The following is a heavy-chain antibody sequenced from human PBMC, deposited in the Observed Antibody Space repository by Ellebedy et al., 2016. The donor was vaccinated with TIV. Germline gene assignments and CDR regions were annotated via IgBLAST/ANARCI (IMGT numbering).Heavy chain of an antibody. CDR2: ISYDGSNK. Sequence: GGSLRLSCAASGFTFSSYAMHWVRQAPGKGLEWVAVISYDGSNKYYADSVKGRFTSSRDNSKNTLYLQMNSLRAEDTAVYYCARGLNIAARPRFDYWGQGTLVTVSS. CDR3: ARGLNIAARPRFDY. V-gene: IGHV3-30*04. D-gene: IGHD6-6*01. J-gene: IGHJ4*02. CDR1: GFTFSSYA.